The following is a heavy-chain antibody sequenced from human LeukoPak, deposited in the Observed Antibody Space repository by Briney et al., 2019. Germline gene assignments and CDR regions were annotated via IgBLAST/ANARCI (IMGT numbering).Heavy chain of an antibody. J-gene: IGHJ5*02. CDR2: INAYNGNT. Sequence: ASVKASCRASGYAFTNYGIGWMRQAPGQGLEWMGWINAYNGNTNYAQRLQDRVTLTTDTSTSIAYMELRSLRSDDTAVYYCARGGVDCSGGTCPESWFDPWGQGTLVIVSS. V-gene: IGHV1-18*01. D-gene: IGHD2-15*01. CDR1: GYAFTNYG. CDR3: ARGGVDCSGGTCPESWFDP.